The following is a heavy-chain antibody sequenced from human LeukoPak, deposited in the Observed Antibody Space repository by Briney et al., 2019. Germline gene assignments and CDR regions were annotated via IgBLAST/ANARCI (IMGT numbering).Heavy chain of an antibody. CDR3: AKGSSSWSSLFDY. D-gene: IGHD6-13*01. CDR1: GFTFSSYS. J-gene: IGHJ4*02. V-gene: IGHV3-48*04. CDR2: ISLSSSTI. Sequence: GGSLRLSCAASGFTFSSYSMNWVRQAPGKGLEWISYISLSSSTIYYADSVKGRFAISRNNSKNSLYLQMNSLRTEDTALYYCAKGSSSWSSLFDYWGQGSLVTVSS.